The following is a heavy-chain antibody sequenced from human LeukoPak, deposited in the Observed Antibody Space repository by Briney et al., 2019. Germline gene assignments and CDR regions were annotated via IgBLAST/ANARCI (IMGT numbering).Heavy chain of an antibody. D-gene: IGHD6-19*01. CDR1: GYTFPSYG. V-gene: IGHV1-18*01. CDR2: IDTYSGNT. CDR3: ARNSHGYSSGRLQFNFDY. J-gene: IGHJ4*02. Sequence: GASVKVSCKASGYTFPSYGITWVRQAPGQGLEWMGWIDTYSGNTNYAQKLQGRVTMTTDTFTSTAYMELRSLRSDDTAVYYCARNSHGYSSGRLQFNFDYWGQGTLVTVSS.